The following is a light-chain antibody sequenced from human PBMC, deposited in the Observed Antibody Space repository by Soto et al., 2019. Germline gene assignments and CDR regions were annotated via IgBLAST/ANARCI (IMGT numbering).Light chain of an antibody. CDR3: HQYNTWPHT. CDR1: QSVSNT. CDR2: GAS. J-gene: IGKJ2*01. V-gene: IGKV3-15*01. Sequence: EVVMTQSPATLSVSPGERATLSCRASQSVSNTLAWYQQKPGQAPRLLIYGASTRATGIPARFSGSGSGTEFTLTISSLQSEDFAVYYCHQYNTWPHTFGQGTKLEIK.